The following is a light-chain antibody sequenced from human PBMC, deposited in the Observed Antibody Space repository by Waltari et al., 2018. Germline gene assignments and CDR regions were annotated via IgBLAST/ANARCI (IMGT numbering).Light chain of an antibody. V-gene: IGLV1-40*01. J-gene: IGLJ2*01. Sequence: QSVLTQPPSVSGAPGQRVTISCTGSSSNIGAGYDVHWYQHLPGTAPKLLIYGINKRPSGVPDRFSGSKSGTSASLAITGLQAEDEANYYCQSYDSSLSGSVVFGGGTKLTVL. CDR2: GIN. CDR3: QSYDSSLSGSVV. CDR1: SSNIGAGYD.